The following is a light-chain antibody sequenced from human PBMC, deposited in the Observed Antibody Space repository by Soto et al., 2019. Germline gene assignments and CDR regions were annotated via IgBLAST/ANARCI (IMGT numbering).Light chain of an antibody. CDR1: SSDVGGYNY. CDR3: SSYTISTTLV. CDR2: EVS. Sequence: QAARTQPASASGSAGQSITVSCTGTSSDVGGYNYVSWYQQHPGKAPKLMIYEVSNRPSWVSHRFSASKSGNTASLTISGLQAEDEAYYYCSSYTISTTLVFGTGTKVTVL. V-gene: IGLV2-14*01. J-gene: IGLJ1*01.